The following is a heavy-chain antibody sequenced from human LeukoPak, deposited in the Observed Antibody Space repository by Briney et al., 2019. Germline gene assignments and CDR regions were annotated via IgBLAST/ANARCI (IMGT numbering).Heavy chain of an antibody. Sequence: PSETLSLTCAVYGGSFSGYYWSWIRLPPGKGLEWIGEINHSGSTNYNPSLKSRVTISVDTSKNQFSLKLSSVTAADTAVYYCASEYSSSSSRYFDYWGQGTLVTVSS. CDR3: ASEYSSSSSRYFDY. V-gene: IGHV4-34*01. D-gene: IGHD6-6*01. CDR2: INHSGST. CDR1: GGSFSGYY. J-gene: IGHJ4*02.